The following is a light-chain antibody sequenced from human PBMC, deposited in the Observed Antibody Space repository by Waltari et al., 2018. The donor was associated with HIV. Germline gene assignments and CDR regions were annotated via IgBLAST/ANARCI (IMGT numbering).Light chain of an antibody. Sequence: QSALTQPPTASGPPGQSVTISCTGTNSDIGAYNYVSWYQQHPGKAPKLVISDVTKRPSGVPDRFSGSKSGTTASLPVSGLQAEDEADYYCSSYADRNGFYVVFGGGTRLTVL. CDR2: DVT. CDR1: NSDIGAYNY. CDR3: SSYADRNGFYVV. V-gene: IGLV2-8*01. J-gene: IGLJ2*01.